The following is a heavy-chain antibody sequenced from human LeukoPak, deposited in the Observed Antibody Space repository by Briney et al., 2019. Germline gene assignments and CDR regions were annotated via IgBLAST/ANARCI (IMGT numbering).Heavy chain of an antibody. V-gene: IGHV4-39*07. CDR1: GASIASRTYY. CDR3: ARDENGYVWGSFRA. D-gene: IGHD3-16*02. J-gene: IGHJ5*02. CDR2: VYYSGST. Sequence: SETLSLTCTVSGASIASRTYYWDSIRQPPGKGLEWLGNVYYSGSTYYNPSLESRVTMSLDTSKNQFSLKLSSVTAADTAVYYCARDENGYVWGSFRAWGQGTLVTVSS.